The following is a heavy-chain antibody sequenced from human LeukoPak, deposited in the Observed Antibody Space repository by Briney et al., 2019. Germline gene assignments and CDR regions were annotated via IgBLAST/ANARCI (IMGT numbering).Heavy chain of an antibody. V-gene: IGHV1-69*06. CDR2: IIPIFGTA. J-gene: IGHJ5*02. CDR3: ATGIAVAGPWFDP. D-gene: IGHD6-19*01. CDR1: GGTFSSYA. Sequence: GASVKVSCKASGGTFSSYAISWVRQAPGQGLEWLGWIIPIFGTANYAQKFQGRVTITADKSTSTGYMELSSLRSEDTAVYYCATGIAVAGPWFDPWGQGTLVTVSS.